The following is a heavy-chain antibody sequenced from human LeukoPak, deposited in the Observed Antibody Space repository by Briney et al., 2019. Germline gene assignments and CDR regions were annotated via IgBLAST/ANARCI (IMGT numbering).Heavy chain of an antibody. D-gene: IGHD2-2*01. CDR3: ANQNWFDP. J-gene: IGHJ5*02. CDR1: GYTFTSYY. CDR2: INPSGGST. Sequence: ASVKVSCKASGYTFTSYYMHWVRQAPGQGLEWMGIINPSGGSTSYAQKFQGRVTMTRNTSISTAYMELSSLRSEDTAVYYCANQNWFDPWGQGTLVTVSS. V-gene: IGHV1-46*01.